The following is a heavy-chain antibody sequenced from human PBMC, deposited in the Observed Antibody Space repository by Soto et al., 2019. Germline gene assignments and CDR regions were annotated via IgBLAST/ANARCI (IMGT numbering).Heavy chain of an antibody. D-gene: IGHD3-3*01. CDR3: AKANFAGVEWGNWFDP. V-gene: IGHV3-23*01. CDR2: ISGSGGST. J-gene: IGHJ5*02. CDR1: GFTFSSYP. Sequence: EVQLLESGGGLVQPGGSLRLSCAASGFTFSSYPMSWVRQAPGKGLEWVSGISGSGGSTYYAGSVKGRFSISRDNSKHTLYLQMNSLRGEDTAVYYCAKANFAGVEWGNWFDPWGQGTLVTVSS.